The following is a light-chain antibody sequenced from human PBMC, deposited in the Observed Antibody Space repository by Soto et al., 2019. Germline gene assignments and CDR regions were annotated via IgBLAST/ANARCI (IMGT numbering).Light chain of an antibody. CDR1: QSLLYSDGNTH. V-gene: IGKV2-30*01. CDR2: KVS. J-gene: IGKJ2*01. Sequence: DVVMTQSPLSLPVTLGQPASISCRSSQSLLYSDGNTHLNWFHQRPDQSPRRLIYKVSNRCPGVPGICSGSCIGRNLSLIISRMEAEDVLVYYCMQGTLWRPYTFGRGTNQEIK. CDR3: MQGTLWRPYT.